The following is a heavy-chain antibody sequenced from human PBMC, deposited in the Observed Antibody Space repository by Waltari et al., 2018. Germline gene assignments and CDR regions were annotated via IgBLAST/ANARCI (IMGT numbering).Heavy chain of an antibody. D-gene: IGHD1-1*01. CDR1: GGSISSYY. J-gene: IGHJ5*02. V-gene: IGHV4-59*01. CDR2: IYYSGST. CDR3: ARDGSYLRSWFDP. Sequence: QVQLQESGPGLVKPSETLSLTCTVPGGSISSYYWSWIRQPPGKGLEWIGYIYYSGSTNYNPSLKSRVTISVDTSKNQFSLKLSSVTAADTAVYYCARDGSYLRSWFDPWGQGTLVTVSS.